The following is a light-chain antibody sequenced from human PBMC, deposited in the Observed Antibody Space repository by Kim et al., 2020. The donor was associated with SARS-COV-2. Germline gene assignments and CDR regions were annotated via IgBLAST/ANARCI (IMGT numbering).Light chain of an antibody. V-gene: IGKV4-1*01. J-gene: IGKJ2*03. CDR3: QQYYSNPYS. Sequence: SATIHFKSSQSVLSFPNTMTYLGLYQQKPGQPPKLLLSWASTRESWVPYRFSGSGSRTDFTLTISSLQAEYVAVYYCQQYYSNPYSFGQGTKLEIK. CDR1: QSVLSFPNTMTY. CDR2: WAS.